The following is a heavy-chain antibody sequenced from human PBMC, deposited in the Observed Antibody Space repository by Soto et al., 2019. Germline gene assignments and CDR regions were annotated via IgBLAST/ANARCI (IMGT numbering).Heavy chain of an antibody. D-gene: IGHD5-18*01. CDR3: LHGYACVGLDY. Sequence: SETLSLTCAVSGGSISSGGYSWSWIRQPPGKGLEWIGNIYYSGSASYNPSLKSRVTISVDTSKNQVSMKLSSVTAADTAVYSCLHGYACVGLDYWGQGTLVTVSS. CDR1: GGSISSGGYS. V-gene: IGHV4-30-2*03. CDR2: IYYSGSA. J-gene: IGHJ4*02.